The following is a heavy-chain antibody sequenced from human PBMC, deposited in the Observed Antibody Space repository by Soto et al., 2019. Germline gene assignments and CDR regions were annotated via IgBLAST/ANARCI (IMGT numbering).Heavy chain of an antibody. Sequence: QVQLVQSGAEVKKPGASVKVSCKASGYTFTSYDINWVRQATGQGLEGMGWMNPNRGNTGYAQKFQGRVTMTRNTSISTAYMELSSLRSEDTAVYYCASPARNYDFWSGYSFDIWGQGTMVTVSS. CDR3: ASPARNYDFWSGYSFDI. CDR2: MNPNRGNT. V-gene: IGHV1-8*01. J-gene: IGHJ3*02. CDR1: GYTFTSYD. D-gene: IGHD3-3*01.